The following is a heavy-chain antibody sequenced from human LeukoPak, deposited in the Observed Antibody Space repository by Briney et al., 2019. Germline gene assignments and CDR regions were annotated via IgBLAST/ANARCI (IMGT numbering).Heavy chain of an antibody. CDR3: TKGDYHAY. CDR2: IRSNTYGGTA. V-gene: IGHV3-49*03. CDR1: GFTFSSYA. J-gene: IGHJ4*02. Sequence: PGGSLRLSCAASGFTFSSYAMSWFRQAPGKGLEWVGFIRSNTYGGTAEYAASVKGRFTISRDDSKSIAYLQMNSLKTEDTAVYYCTKGDYHAYWGQGTLATVSS.